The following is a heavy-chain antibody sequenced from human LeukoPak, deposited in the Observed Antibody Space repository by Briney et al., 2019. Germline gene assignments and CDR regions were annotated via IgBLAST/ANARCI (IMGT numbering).Heavy chain of an antibody. Sequence: ASVKVSCKTSGYTFTSYAMNWVRQAPGQGLEWMGWINTNTGNPTYAQGFTGRFVFSLDTSVSTAYLQISSLKAEDTAVYYCARDCSSTSCDDAFDIWGQGTMVTVSS. CDR3: ARDCSSTSCDDAFDI. J-gene: IGHJ3*02. D-gene: IGHD2-2*01. CDR1: GYTFTSYA. CDR2: INTNTGNP. V-gene: IGHV7-4-1*02.